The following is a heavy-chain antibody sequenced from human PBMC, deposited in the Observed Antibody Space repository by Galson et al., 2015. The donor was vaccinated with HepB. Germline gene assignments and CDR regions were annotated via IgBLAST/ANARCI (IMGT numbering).Heavy chain of an antibody. Sequence: SLRLSCAASGFTFSRYDMHWVRQAPGKRLEWVALISYDGSGEYSADSVKGRFISPRDNSKNTLYLQMNSLRAEDTAVYYCAKRAQYSSTWGRTRFSSYFDMDVWGQGTTVTVSS. CDR1: GFTFSRYD. CDR3: AKRAQYSSTWGRTRFSSYFDMDV. D-gene: IGHD6-13*01. CDR2: ISYDGSGE. J-gene: IGHJ6*02. V-gene: IGHV3-30*18.